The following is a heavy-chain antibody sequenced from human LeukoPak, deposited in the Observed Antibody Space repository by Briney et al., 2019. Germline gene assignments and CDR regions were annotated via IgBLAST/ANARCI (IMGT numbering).Heavy chain of an antibody. J-gene: IGHJ4*02. Sequence: SETLSFTCTVSGGSISSYYWSWIRQPPGKGLEWIGYVQYSGSTHYNPSLESRATTSVDTSKNQVSLKLISVTAADTAVYYCARHIVQGGTVFDVWGQGTLVTVSS. CDR3: ARHIVQGGTVFDV. V-gene: IGHV4-59*08. CDR2: VQYSGST. D-gene: IGHD2/OR15-2a*01. CDR1: GGSISSYY.